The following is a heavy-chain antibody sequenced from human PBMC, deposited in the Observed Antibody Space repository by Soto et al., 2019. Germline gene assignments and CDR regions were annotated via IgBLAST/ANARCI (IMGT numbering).Heavy chain of an antibody. D-gene: IGHD2-21*01. Sequence: QGQLVESGGGVVQPGTSLRLSCVGSGFNFRSFVIHWVRQAPGKGLEWVALTSYDGSNTYYDDSVKGRFTISRDNSRNTVDLQMDSLRLEDTALYSRSRWGTTWGLDVWGQVTLISVSS. V-gene: IGHV3-30*19. CDR1: GFNFRSFV. J-gene: IGHJ4*02. CDR3: SRWGTTWGLDV. CDR2: TSYDGSNT.